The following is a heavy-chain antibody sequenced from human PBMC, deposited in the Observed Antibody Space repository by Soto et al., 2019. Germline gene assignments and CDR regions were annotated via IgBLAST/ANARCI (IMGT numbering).Heavy chain of an antibody. J-gene: IGHJ2*01. D-gene: IGHD2-15*01. V-gene: IGHV4-34*01. CDR1: GESFSGYY. CDR2: INHSGST. Sequence: PSETLSLTCAVYGESFSGYYWSWIRQPPGKGLEWIGEINHSGSTNYNPSLKSRVTISVDTSKNQFSLKLSSVTAADTAVYYCARVRAANWYFDLWGRGTLVTVSS. CDR3: ARVRAANWYFDL.